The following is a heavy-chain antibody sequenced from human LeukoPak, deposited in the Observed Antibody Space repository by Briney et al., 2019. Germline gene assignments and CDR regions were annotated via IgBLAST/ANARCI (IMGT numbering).Heavy chain of an antibody. Sequence: ASVKVSCKASGYTFYSHGVTWVRQAPGQGLEWMGWIRTFTGNTNNAQKFQDRVSKTTNTSTSTAYMELRSLRSDDSAMYYCARGVWGDAFDIWGQGTTVTVSS. V-gene: IGHV1-18*01. CDR1: GYTFYSHG. CDR2: IRTFTGNT. D-gene: IGHD7-27*01. CDR3: ARGVWGDAFDI. J-gene: IGHJ3*02.